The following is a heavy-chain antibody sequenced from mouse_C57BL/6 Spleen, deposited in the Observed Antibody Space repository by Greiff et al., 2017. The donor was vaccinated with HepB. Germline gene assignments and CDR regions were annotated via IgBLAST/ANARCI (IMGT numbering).Heavy chain of an antibody. CDR1: GYTFTSYW. D-gene: IGHD2-3*01. J-gene: IGHJ3*01. CDR3: ARWDGYWFAY. V-gene: IGHV1-64*01. Sequence: QVQLKQPGAELVKPGASVKLSCKASGYTFTSYWMHWVKQRPGQGLEWIGMIHPNSGSTNYNEKFKSKATLTVDKSSSTAYMQLSSLTSEDSAVYYCARWDGYWFAYWGQGTLVTVSA. CDR2: IHPNSGST.